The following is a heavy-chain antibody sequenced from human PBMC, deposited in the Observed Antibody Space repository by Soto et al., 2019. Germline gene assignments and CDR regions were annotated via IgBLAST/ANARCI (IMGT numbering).Heavy chain of an antibody. Sequence: QVQLVQSGAEVKKPGSSVKVSCKASGGTFSSYAISWVRQAPGQGLEWMGGIIPIFGTANYAQKFQGRVTITADKSTSTAYMELSSLRSXXXXXXXXXRHRHQGWFDPWGQGT. CDR2: IIPIFGTA. V-gene: IGHV1-69*06. CDR3: XRHRHQGWFDP. D-gene: IGHD2-2*01. CDR1: GGTFSSYA. J-gene: IGHJ5*02.